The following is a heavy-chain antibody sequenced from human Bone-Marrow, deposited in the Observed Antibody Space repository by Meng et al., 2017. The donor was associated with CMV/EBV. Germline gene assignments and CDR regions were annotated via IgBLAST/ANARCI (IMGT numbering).Heavy chain of an antibody. V-gene: IGHV3-30*02. J-gene: IGHJ4*02. CDR3: AGGSGRDIDY. CDR1: GFTFSSYG. D-gene: IGHD3-10*01. CDR2: IRYDGSNK. Sequence: GGSLRLSCAASGFTFSSYGMHWVRQAPGKGLEWVAFIRYDGSNKYYADSVKGRFTISRDNAKNSLYLQMNSLRAEDTAVYYCAGGSGRDIDYWGQGTLVTVSS.